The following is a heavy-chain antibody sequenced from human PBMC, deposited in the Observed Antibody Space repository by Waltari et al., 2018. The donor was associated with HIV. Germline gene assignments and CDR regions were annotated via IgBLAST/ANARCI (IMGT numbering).Heavy chain of an antibody. Sequence: QVQLVQYGAEVKTPASSVKLSCKASGGTVSSHALSRVRQATHQGLEWMGGIIPTVGTANYAQKFQGRVTITAYKSTSTAYMELSSLRSEDTAVYYCASPPIYCSGGSCYGMDVWGQGTTVTVSS. CDR1: GGTVSSHA. D-gene: IGHD2-15*01. V-gene: IGHV1-69*06. CDR3: ASPPIYCSGGSCYGMDV. J-gene: IGHJ6*02. CDR2: IIPTVGTA.